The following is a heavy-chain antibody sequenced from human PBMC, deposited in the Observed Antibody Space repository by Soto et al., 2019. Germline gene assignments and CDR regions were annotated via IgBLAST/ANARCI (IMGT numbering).Heavy chain of an antibody. V-gene: IGHV3-23*01. Sequence: SPRLSCAAPGFPFGGNGMGWLRPPAGKGLEILSTIGGSGQTPFYAESVKGRFTISRDNSKNMLYLQMASLRAEDTAVYYCAKAGLATSSRSGFDSWGQGTLVTVSS. D-gene: IGHD6-25*01. J-gene: IGHJ4*02. CDR3: AKAGLATSSRSGFDS. CDR2: IGGSGQTP. CDR1: GFPFGGNG.